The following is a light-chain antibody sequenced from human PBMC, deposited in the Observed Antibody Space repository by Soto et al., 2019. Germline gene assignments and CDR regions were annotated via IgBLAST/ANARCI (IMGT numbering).Light chain of an antibody. CDR3: QHGYSTPLT. J-gene: IGKJ4*01. V-gene: IGKV1-39*01. CDR2: AAS. CDR1: QRISTY. Sequence: DIQMTQSPSTLSAPVGDRVTITCRASQRISTYLHWYQQKPGKAPNLLIYAASTLQSGVPSRFSGSGSGTDFTLTISSLQPEDFATYFCQHGYSTPLTFGGGTKVDIK.